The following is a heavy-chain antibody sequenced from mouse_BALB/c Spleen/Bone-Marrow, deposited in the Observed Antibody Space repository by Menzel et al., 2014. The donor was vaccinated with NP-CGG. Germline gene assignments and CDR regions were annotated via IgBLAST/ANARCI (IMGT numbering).Heavy chain of an antibody. V-gene: IGHV2-4-1*01. CDR3: DSNLDYAMDY. J-gene: IGHJ4*01. CDR2: IWSGGST. CDR1: GFSLTSYG. Sequence: QVQLQQSGPGLVQPSQSLSITCTVSGFSLTSYGVHWVRQSPGKGLEWLGVIWSGGSTDYNATFISRLSISKDNSKSQVIFKINSLQADDTAIYCCDSNLDYAMDYWGQGTSVTVSS.